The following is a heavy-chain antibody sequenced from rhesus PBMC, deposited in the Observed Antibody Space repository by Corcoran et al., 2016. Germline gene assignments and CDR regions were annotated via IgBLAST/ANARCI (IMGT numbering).Heavy chain of an antibody. CDR2: IYGNSAST. J-gene: IGHJ6*01. V-gene: IGHV4-73*01. CDR1: GGSISGYYY. D-gene: IGHD6-25*01. Sequence: QVQLQQWGEGLVKPSETLSLTCAVYGGSISGYYYWSWIRQPPGKGLEWIVYIYGNSASTNYNPSLQTRGTISKDTSKNQFSLKLSSVTAADTAVYYCAREGIAAAGTGYYGLDSWGQGVVVTVSS. CDR3: AREGIAAAGTGYYGLDS.